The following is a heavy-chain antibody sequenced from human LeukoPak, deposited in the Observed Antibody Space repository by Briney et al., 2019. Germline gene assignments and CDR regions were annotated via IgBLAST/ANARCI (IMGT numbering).Heavy chain of an antibody. CDR1: GGTFSSYA. CDR3: ARVAAAGPDY. D-gene: IGHD6-13*01. V-gene: IGHV1-69*06. J-gene: IGHJ4*02. Sequence: GASVKVSCKASGGTFSSYAISWVRQAPGQGLEWMGGIIPIFGTANYAQKFQGRVTITADKSTSTAYMELSSMRSEDTAVYYCARVAAAGPDYWGQGTLVTVSS. CDR2: IIPIFGTA.